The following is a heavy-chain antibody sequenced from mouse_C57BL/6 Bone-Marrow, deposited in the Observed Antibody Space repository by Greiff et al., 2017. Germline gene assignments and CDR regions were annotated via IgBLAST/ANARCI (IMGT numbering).Heavy chain of an antibody. J-gene: IGHJ3*01. CDR1: GYTFTSYW. CDR2: IYPGRGST. V-gene: IGHV1-55*01. Sequence: QVQLQQPGAELVQPGASVKMSCKASGYTFTSYWITWVKQRPGQGLEWIGDIYPGRGSTNYNETFKSKATLTVDTSSRTAYMQLSSLTSEDSAVYYCASPSSPYWGQGTLVTVSA. CDR3: ASPSSPY.